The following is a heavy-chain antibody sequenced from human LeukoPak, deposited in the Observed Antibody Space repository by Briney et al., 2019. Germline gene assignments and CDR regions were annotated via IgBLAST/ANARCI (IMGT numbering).Heavy chain of an antibody. CDR2: ISFSSSTI. J-gene: IGHJ6*03. Sequence: GGSLRLPCAASGFTFRSYSMNWVRQAPGKGLEWVSYISFSSSTIYYADSVKGRFTISRDNAQNSLYLQLNSLRAEDTAIYYCARDASYYYYMDVWGKGTTVTVSS. CDR1: GFTFRSYS. CDR3: ARDASYYYYMDV. V-gene: IGHV3-48*04. D-gene: IGHD2-15*01.